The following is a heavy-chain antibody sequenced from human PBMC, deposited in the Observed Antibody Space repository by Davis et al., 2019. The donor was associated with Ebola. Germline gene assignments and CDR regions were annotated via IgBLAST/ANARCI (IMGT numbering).Heavy chain of an antibody. CDR3: ARTTKTSISASGLGYTYFDP. D-gene: IGHD1-1*01. CDR2: SSHSGVT. J-gene: IGHJ5*02. Sequence: MPSETLSLTCAAYGGSFSDYFWSWIRRPPGKGLEWIGTSSHSGVTNYNPSLKSRVSISVDTSKDQFSLDLYSVTAADTAVYYCARTTKTSISASGLGYTYFDPWGQGTLVTVSS. CDR1: GGSFSDYF. V-gene: IGHV4-34*01.